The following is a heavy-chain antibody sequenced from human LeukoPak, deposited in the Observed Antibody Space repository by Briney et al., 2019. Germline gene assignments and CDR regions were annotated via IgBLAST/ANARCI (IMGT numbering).Heavy chain of an antibody. J-gene: IGHJ4*02. CDR1: GFIVNTNY. V-gene: IGHV3-53*01. Sequence: GGSLRLSCAASGFIVNTNYMTWVRQAPGRGLEWVSFIYADGNTYYADSVRGRFTISRDNSKSTLSLQMNGLTAEDTAIYYCATYRQVLLPFESWGQGTLVTVSS. CDR3: ATYRQVLLPFES. D-gene: IGHD2-8*02. CDR2: IYADGNT.